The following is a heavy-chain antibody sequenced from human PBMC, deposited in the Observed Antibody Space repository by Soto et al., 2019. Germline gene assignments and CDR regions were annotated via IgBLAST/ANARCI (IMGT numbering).Heavy chain of an antibody. CDR1: GASIYSFY. Sequence: QVQLQESGPGLVKPSETPSLTCTVSGASIYSFYLSWIRQSPGKGLEWIGYIYYTGTTNYNPSLKSRVTISVDMSKNQCSLNLNSMTAADTALYYCARGHDYGGSAFDVWGQGTVVTVSS. J-gene: IGHJ3*01. CDR2: IYYTGTT. CDR3: ARGHDYGGSAFDV. D-gene: IGHD4-17*01. V-gene: IGHV4-59*01.